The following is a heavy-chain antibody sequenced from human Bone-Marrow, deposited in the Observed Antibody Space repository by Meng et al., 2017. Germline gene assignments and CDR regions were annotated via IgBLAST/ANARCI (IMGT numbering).Heavy chain of an antibody. Sequence: QLQLQESGSGVVKPSQTLSLTCAVSGGSFSSGGYSWSWIRQPPGKGLEWIGYIYHSGTTYYNPSLKSRVTISVDRSKNQFSLKLTSVTAADTAVYYCARDLPYASGAGGFDPWGQGTLVTVSS. CDR2: IYHSGTT. V-gene: IGHV4-30-2*01. J-gene: IGHJ5*02. CDR3: ARDLPYASGAGGFDP. D-gene: IGHD3-10*01. CDR1: GGSFSSGGYS.